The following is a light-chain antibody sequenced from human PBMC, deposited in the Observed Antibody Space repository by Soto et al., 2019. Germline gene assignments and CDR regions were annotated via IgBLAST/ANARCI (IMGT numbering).Light chain of an antibody. Sequence: QSALTQPASVSGSHGQSITISCTGTSSDVGGYNYVSWYQQHPGKAPKLIIYEVNDRPSGVSDRFSGSKSGNTASLTISGLQAEDEADYYCSSYADGSILDIFGGGTKLTVL. CDR1: SSDVGGYNY. V-gene: IGLV2-14*01. CDR3: SSYADGSILDI. J-gene: IGLJ2*01. CDR2: EVN.